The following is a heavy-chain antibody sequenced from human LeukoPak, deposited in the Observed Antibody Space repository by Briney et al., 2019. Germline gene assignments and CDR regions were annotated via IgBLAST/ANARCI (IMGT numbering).Heavy chain of an antibody. CDR2: IYYSGST. CDR1: GGSISSSSYY. Sequence: SETLSLTCTVSGGSISSSSYYWGWIRQPPGKGLEWIGSIYYSGSTYYNPSLKSRVTISVDTSKNQFSLKLSSVTAADTAVYYCARGWDYCSSTSCYSDYYYGMDVWGQGTTVTVSS. J-gene: IGHJ6*02. CDR3: ARGWDYCSSTSCYSDYYYGMDV. V-gene: IGHV4-39*01. D-gene: IGHD2-2*02.